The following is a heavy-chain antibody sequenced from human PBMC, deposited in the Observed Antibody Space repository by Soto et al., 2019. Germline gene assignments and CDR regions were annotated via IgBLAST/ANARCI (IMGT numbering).Heavy chain of an antibody. CDR2: ISYDGSNK. J-gene: IGHJ3*02. CDR1: GFTFSSYA. D-gene: IGHD6-13*01. Sequence: QVQLVESGGGVDQPGRSLRLSCAASGFTFSSYAMHWVRQAPGKGLEWVAVISYDGSNKYYADSVKGRFTISRDNSKNTLYLQMNSLRAEDTAVYYCARPVSAVEYAFDIWGQGTMVTVSS. V-gene: IGHV3-30-3*01. CDR3: ARPVSAVEYAFDI.